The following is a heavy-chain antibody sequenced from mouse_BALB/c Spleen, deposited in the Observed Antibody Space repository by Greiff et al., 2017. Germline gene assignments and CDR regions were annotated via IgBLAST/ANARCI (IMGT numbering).Heavy chain of an antibody. CDR2: ISSGGST. J-gene: IGHJ4*01. CDR1: GFTFSSYA. CDR3: ARGRGHGYYYAMDY. D-gene: IGHD6-1*01. V-gene: IGHV5-6-5*01. Sequence: DVKLVESGGGLVKPGGSLKLSCAASGFTFSSYAMSWVRQTPEKRLEWVASISSGGSTYYPDSVKGRFTISRDNARNILYLQMSSLRSEDTAMYYCARGRGHGYYYAMDYWGQGTSVTVSS.